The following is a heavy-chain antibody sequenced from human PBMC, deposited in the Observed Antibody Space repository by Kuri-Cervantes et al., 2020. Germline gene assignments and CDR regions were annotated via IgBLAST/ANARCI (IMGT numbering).Heavy chain of an antibody. CDR3: ATDSRAFPSDYGMDV. D-gene: IGHD2-2*01. Sequence: ASVKVSCKVSGYTLTELSMHWVRQAPGKGLEWMGGFDPEDGETIYAQKFQGRVTMTEDTSTDTAYMELSSRRSEDTAVYYCATDSRAFPSDYGMDVWGQGTTVTVSS. V-gene: IGHV1-24*01. CDR1: GYTLTELS. J-gene: IGHJ6*02. CDR2: FDPEDGET.